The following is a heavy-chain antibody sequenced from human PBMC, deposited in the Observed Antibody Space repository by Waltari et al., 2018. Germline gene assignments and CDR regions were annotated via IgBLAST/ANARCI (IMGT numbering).Heavy chain of an antibody. CDR3: ARSSLLGATFDY. CDR2: IYYSGST. V-gene: IGHV4-59*01. CDR1: GGSISSYY. J-gene: IGHJ4*02. D-gene: IGHD1-26*01. Sequence: QVQLQESGPGLVKPSEPLSLTCTVSGGSISSYYWSWIRQPPGKGLEWIGYIYYSGSTNYNPSLKSRVTISVDTSKNQFSLKLSSVTAADTAVYYCARSSLLGATFDYWGQGTLVTVSS.